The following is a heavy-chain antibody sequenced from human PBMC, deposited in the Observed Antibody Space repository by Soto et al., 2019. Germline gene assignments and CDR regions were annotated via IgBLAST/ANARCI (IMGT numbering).Heavy chain of an antibody. V-gene: IGHV4-30-2*01. D-gene: IGHD3-22*01. CDR2: IYHSGST. Sequence: SETLSLTCAVSGGSISSGGYSWSWIRQPPGKGLEWIGYIYHSGSTYYNPSLKSRVTISVDRSKNQFSLKLSSVTAADTAVYYCASTIYYDSSGYPLGGGYYGMDVWGQGTTVTVAS. CDR1: GGSISSGGYS. J-gene: IGHJ6*02. CDR3: ASTIYYDSSGYPLGGGYYGMDV.